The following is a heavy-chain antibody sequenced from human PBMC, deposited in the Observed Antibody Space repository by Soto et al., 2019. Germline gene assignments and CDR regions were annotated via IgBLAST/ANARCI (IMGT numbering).Heavy chain of an antibody. J-gene: IGHJ3*02. D-gene: IGHD2-2*02. CDR1: GDSVSSNSAA. CDR2: TYYRSKWYN. CDR3: AIESVKDGSCTSCYRAPRDDAFDI. Sequence: PSQTLSLPCAISGDSVSSNSAAWNWIRQSPSRGLEWLGRTYYRSKWYNDYAVSVKSRLTINPDTSKNQFSLQLNSVTPEDTAVYYCAIESVKDGSCTSCYRAPRDDAFDIWGQGTMVTVSS. V-gene: IGHV6-1*01.